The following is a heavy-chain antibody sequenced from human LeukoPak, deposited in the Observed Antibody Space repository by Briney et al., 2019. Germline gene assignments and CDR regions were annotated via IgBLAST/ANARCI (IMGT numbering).Heavy chain of an antibody. V-gene: IGHV1-69*05. CDR3: ARVDSMVSTLGPIDT. Sequence: SVKVSCKASGGTFNSYGFSWVRQAPGQGLEWMGGIIPIFGATKYGQRFKGRLTITTDESTSTSYMELSSLRSEDTAVYYCARVDSMVSTLGPIDTWGQGTLVTVSS. D-gene: IGHD5/OR15-5a*01. CDR1: GGTFNSYG. J-gene: IGHJ5*02. CDR2: IIPIFGAT.